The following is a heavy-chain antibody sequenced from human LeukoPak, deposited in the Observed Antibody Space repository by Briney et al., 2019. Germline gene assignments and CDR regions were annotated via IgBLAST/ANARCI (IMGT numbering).Heavy chain of an antibody. D-gene: IGHD3-10*01. J-gene: IGHJ6*02. CDR2: IGTAGDT. CDR3: ARGHTSGSLNYYYYGMDV. V-gene: IGHV3-13*01. CDR1: GFTFSSYD. Sequence: GGSLRLSCAASGFTFSSYDMHWVRHATGKGLEWVSAIGTAGDTYYPGSVKGRFTISRENAKNSLYLQMNSLRAGDTAVYYCARGHTSGSLNYYYYGMDVWGQGTTVTVSS.